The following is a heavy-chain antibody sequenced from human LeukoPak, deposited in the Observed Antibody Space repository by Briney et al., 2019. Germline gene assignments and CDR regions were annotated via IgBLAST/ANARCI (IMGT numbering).Heavy chain of an antibody. J-gene: IGHJ6*03. CDR1: GGSISSGGYY. CDR3: ARDPPAKWLRFGSFGTHYYMDV. CDR2: IYYSGST. Sequence: SETLSLTCTVSGGSISSGGYYWSWIRQHPGKGLEWIGYIYYSGSTYYNPSLKSRVTISVDTSKNQFSLKLSSVTAADTAVYYCARDPPAKWLRFGSFGTHYYMDVWGKGTTVTVSS. D-gene: IGHD5-12*01. V-gene: IGHV4-31*03.